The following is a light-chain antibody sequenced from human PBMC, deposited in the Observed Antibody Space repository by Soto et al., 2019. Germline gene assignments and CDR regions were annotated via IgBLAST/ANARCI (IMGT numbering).Light chain of an antibody. CDR3: QQCYMGWT. CDR2: DAS. Sequence: DIQMTRSPSTLSASVGDRVTITCRASQSIGRFLAWYQHQPGKAPKLLIYDASTLESGVPSRFSGTGSGTEFTFSITSLQPEEFGTYYCQQCYMGWTFGQGTKLDIK. CDR1: QSIGRF. V-gene: IGKV1-5*01. J-gene: IGKJ1*01.